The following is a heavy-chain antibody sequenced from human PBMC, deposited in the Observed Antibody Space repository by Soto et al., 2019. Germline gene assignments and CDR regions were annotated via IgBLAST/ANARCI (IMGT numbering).Heavy chain of an antibody. J-gene: IGHJ4*02. CDR2: IWYDGSNK. CDR3: ARDYGSGMDC. CDR1: GLTFSIYG. Sequence: QVQLVESGGGVVQPGRSLRLSCAASGLTFSIYGMHWVRQAPGKGLDWVALIWYDGSNKYYGDSVKGRFTISRDNSKNTLYLQMNSLRAEDTAVYYCARDYGSGMDCWGQGTLVTVSS. D-gene: IGHD3-10*01. V-gene: IGHV3-33*01.